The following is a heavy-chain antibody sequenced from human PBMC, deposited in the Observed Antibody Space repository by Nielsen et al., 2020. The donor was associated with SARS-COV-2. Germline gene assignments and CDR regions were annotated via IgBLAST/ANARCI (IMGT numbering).Heavy chain of an antibody. CDR1: GFMVSDYY. CDR3: AREGRKLPLDY. CDR2: ISSSGYT. Sequence: GESLKISYAASGFMVSDYYLSWVSQAPGKGLEWVSYISSSGYTNYVDSVKGRFTISRDNARNSVYLQMNSLRAEDTAVYYCAREGRKLPLDYWGQGTLVTVSS. V-gene: IGHV3-11*05. D-gene: IGHD5-24*01. J-gene: IGHJ4*02.